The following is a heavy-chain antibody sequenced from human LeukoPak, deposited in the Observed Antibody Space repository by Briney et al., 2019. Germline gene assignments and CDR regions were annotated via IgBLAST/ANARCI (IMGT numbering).Heavy chain of an antibody. V-gene: IGHV1-8*01. CDR2: MNPNSGNT. Sequence: ASVKVSCKASGYTFTSYDINWVRQATGQGLEWMGWMNPNSGNTGYAQKFQGRVTMTEDTSTDTAYMELSSLRSEDTAVYYCATDATDSFAALDYWGQGTLVTVSS. CDR3: ATDATDSFAALDY. CDR1: GYTFTSYD. J-gene: IGHJ4*02. D-gene: IGHD5-18*01.